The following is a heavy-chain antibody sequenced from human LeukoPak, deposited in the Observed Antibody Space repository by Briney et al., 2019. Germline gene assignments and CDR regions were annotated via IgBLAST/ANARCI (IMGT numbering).Heavy chain of an antibody. CDR3: ARDNRLSECSIDY. D-gene: IGHD3-3*01. V-gene: IGHV3-48*02. J-gene: IGHJ4*02. Sequence: GGSLRLSCSASGFTFRDYAMHWVRQAPGRGLEWVSYISSSSGTIYYADSVKGRFTISRDNAKNSLYLQMNSLRDEDTAVYYCARDNRLSECSIDYWGQGTLVTASS. CDR2: ISSSSGTI. CDR1: GFTFRDYA.